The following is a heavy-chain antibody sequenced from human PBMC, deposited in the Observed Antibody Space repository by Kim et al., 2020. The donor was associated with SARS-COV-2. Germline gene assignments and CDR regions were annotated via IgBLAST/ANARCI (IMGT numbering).Heavy chain of an antibody. CDR1: GFTFGEYA. D-gene: IGHD2-15*01. CDR2: LSPDSVHI. V-gene: IGHV3-9*01. Sequence: GGSLRLSCAASGFTFGEYAMHWVRQVPGRGLEWVSGLSPDSVHIAYADTWKGRFTVSRDNAKNSLYLQMNSLRPEDTALYFCVGEPNGRWFLERWGQGTPVTVSS. CDR3: VGEPNGRWFLER. J-gene: IGHJ4*02.